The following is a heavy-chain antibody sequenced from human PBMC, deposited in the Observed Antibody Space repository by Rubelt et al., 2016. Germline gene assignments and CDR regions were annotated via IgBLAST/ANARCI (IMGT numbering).Heavy chain of an antibody. J-gene: IGHJ6*02. V-gene: IGHV4-34*01. CDR2: INHSGST. Sequence: QVQLQQWGAGLLKPSETLSLTCAVYGGSFSGYYWSWIRQPPGKGLEWIGEINHSGSTNYNRALKRGVTIVGKTSKNECDMRLGNGTAAETAEYYCAGRASLQLGYYGMDVGGQGTTVTVSS. CDR3: AGRASLQLGYYGMDV. D-gene: IGHD4-11*01. CDR1: GGSFSGYY.